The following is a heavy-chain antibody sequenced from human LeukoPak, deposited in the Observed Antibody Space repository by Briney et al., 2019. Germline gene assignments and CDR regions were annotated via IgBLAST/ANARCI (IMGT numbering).Heavy chain of an antibody. CDR3: ARGSGGRTSCVVVLAAQSSNYYDYGMDV. J-gene: IGHJ6*02. Sequence: GGSLRLSCAASGFTFSSYAIHWVRQAPGKGLEWVAVISYDGSNKYYADSVKGRFTISRDNSKNTLYLQMNSLRDEDTAVYYCARGSGGRTSCVVVLAAQSSNYYDYGMDVWGQGTTVTVSS. CDR2: ISYDGSNK. V-gene: IGHV3-30-3*01. D-gene: IGHD2-2*01. CDR1: GFTFSSYA.